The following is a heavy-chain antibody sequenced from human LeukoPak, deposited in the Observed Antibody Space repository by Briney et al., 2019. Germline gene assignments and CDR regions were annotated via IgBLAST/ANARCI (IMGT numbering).Heavy chain of an antibody. V-gene: IGHV3-7*02. J-gene: IGHJ3*02. CDR3: APQWRPGAFDI. D-gene: IGHD6-19*01. CDR1: GSTFSRYW. Sequence: GGSLRLSSASSGSTFSRYWMTWVRQAPGKGLEWVANINEDGSEKYYVDSVRGRFTISRDNVKNSLYLQMNSLRAEDTAVYYCAPQWRPGAFDIWGQGTRVTVSS. CDR2: INEDGSEK.